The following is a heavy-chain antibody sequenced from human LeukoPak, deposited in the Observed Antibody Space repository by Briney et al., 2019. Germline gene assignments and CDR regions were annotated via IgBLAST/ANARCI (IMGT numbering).Heavy chain of an antibody. V-gene: IGHV3-69-1*01. J-gene: IGHJ4*02. CDR3: AREQTRAGDLDY. D-gene: IGHD6-13*01. CDR1: GFTFSSYS. CDR2: VSNNNAI. Sequence: GGSLRLSCAASGFTFSSYSMNWVRQSPGKGLEWISSVSNNNAIFYADLVKGRFTISRDNARNSLYLQMFSLRVEDTAVYYCAREQTRAGDLDYWGQGAQITVSS.